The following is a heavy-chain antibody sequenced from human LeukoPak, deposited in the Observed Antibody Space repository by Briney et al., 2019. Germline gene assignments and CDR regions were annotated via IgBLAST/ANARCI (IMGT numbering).Heavy chain of an antibody. J-gene: IGHJ4*02. CDR3: ARGRSPDY. Sequence: KSGGSLRLSCAASGFTFSDYYMSWIRQAPGKGLEWVSYISSGSSYTNYADSVKGRFTISRDNAKNSLYLQVNSLRPEDTAVYYCARGRSPDYWGQGTLVTVSS. CDR1: GFTFSDYY. V-gene: IGHV3-11*05. CDR2: ISSGSSYT.